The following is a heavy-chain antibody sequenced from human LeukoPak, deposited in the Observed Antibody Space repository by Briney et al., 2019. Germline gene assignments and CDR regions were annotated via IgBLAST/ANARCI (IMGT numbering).Heavy chain of an antibody. V-gene: IGHV5-51*01. CDR1: GYRFTDYW. D-gene: IGHD6-19*01. J-gene: IGHJ4*02. CDR3: ARHRPHTDSNSVADYYFDY. CDR2: IYPRDSDT. Sequence: GESLKISCKGSGYRFTDYWIGWVRQMPGKGLDWMGIIYPRDSDTRYSPSFQGQVTISADKSISTVYLQWSSLKASDTAMYYCARHRPHTDSNSVADYYFDYWGQGTLVTVSS.